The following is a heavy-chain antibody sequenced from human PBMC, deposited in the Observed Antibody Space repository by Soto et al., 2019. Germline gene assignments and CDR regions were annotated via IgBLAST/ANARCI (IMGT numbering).Heavy chain of an antibody. Sequence: SLRLSCAASGFTFSSYGMHWVRQAPGKGLEWVAVISYDGSNKYYADSVKGRFTISRDNSKNTLYLQMNSLRAEDTAVYYCAKGPLYYYYMDVWGKGTTVTVSS. CDR1: GFTFSSYG. CDR2: ISYDGSNK. CDR3: AKGPLYYYYMDV. V-gene: IGHV3-30*18. J-gene: IGHJ6*03.